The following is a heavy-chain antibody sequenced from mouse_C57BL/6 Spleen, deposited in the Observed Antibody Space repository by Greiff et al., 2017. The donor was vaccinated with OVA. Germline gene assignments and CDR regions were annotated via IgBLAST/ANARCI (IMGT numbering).Heavy chain of an antibody. D-gene: IGHD3-2*02. Sequence: EVHLVESGGGLVKPGGSLKLSCAASGFTFSSYTMSWVRQTPEKRLEWVATISGGGGNTYYPDSVKGRFTISRDNAKNTLYLQMSSLRSEDTALYYCARRRAQATLYAMDYWGQGTSVTVSS. CDR1: GFTFSSYT. J-gene: IGHJ4*01. CDR2: ISGGGGNT. V-gene: IGHV5-9*01. CDR3: ARRRAQATLYAMDY.